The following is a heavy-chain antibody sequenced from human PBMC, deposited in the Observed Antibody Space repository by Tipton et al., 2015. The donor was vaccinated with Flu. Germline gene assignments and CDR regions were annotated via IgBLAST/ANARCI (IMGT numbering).Heavy chain of an antibody. CDR3: VREINLVVEPAARLDL. Sequence: TLSLTCTVSGSSMNNNNWWWWVRQPPGKGQERIGEISIRGGTKYNPSLKRRVSISVDKSKNQFSLKLDSVTDTDTAVYYCVREINLVVEPAARLDLCGRGPLVTVSS. J-gene: IGHJ2*01. V-gene: IGHV4-4*02. CDR2: ISIRGGT. CDR1: GSSMNNNNW. D-gene: IGHD2-2*01.